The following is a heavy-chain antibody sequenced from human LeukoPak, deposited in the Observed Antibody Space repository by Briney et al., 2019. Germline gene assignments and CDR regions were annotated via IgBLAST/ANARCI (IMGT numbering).Heavy chain of an antibody. CDR1: GYTFTGYY. J-gene: IGHJ4*02. D-gene: IGHD3-16*01. CDR3: ARALETMGAKRYFDY. V-gene: IGHV1-2*02. Sequence: ASVKVSCKPSGYTFTGYYMHWVRQAPGQGLEWMGWINPNSGDTNYAQKFQGRVTMTSDTSISTAYMALSGLRSDDTAVCYCARALETMGAKRYFDYWGQGTLVTVSS. CDR2: INPNSGDT.